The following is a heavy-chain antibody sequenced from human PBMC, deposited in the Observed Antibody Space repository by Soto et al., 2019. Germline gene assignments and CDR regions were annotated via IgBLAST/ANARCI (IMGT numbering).Heavy chain of an antibody. D-gene: IGHD3-3*01. V-gene: IGHV3-23*01. J-gene: IGHJ4*02. Sequence: GGSLRLSCAPSGFTSRKYSMNWVRQAPGKGLEWVSAISGSGGSTYYADSVKGRFTITRDNSKNTLYLQMNSLRAEDTAVYYCAKARAQYYDFWSGYPVDYWGQGTLVTVSS. CDR2: ISGSGGST. CDR3: AKARAQYYDFWSGYPVDY. CDR1: GFTSRKYS.